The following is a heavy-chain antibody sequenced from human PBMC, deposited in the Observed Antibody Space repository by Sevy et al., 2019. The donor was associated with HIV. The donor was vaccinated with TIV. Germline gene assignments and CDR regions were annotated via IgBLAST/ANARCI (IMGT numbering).Heavy chain of an antibody. CDR2: IRSRAKTYAT. CDR1: GFTFTGST. Sequence: GGSLRLSCAASGFTFTGSTMYWVRQASGKGLEWVARIRSRAKTYATAYAASVKGRFTISRDDSRNTAYLQMNSLKTEDTAVYYCNSMRTIAVAGDYFDYWGQGTLVTVSS. J-gene: IGHJ4*02. D-gene: IGHD6-19*01. CDR3: NSMRTIAVAGDYFDY. V-gene: IGHV3-73*01.